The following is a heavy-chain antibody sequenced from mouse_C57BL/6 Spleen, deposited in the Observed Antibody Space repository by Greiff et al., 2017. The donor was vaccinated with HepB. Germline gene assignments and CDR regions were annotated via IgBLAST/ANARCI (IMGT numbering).Heavy chain of an antibody. CDR2: INPSTGGT. V-gene: IGHV1-42*01. CDR1: GYSFTGYY. CDR3: ARRSGYYYAMDY. Sequence: VQLQQSGPELVKPGASVKISCKASGYSFTGYYMNWVKQSPEKSLEWIGEINPSTGGTTYNQKFKAKATLTVDKSSSTAYMQLKSLTSEDYAVYYCARRSGYYYAMDYWGQGTSVTVSS. D-gene: IGHD2-2*01. J-gene: IGHJ4*01.